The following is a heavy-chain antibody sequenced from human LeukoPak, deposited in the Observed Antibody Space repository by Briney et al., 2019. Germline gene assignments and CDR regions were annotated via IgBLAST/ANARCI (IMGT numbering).Heavy chain of an antibody. V-gene: IGHV3-23*01. Sequence: PGGSLRLSCAASGFTFSSYAMSWVRQAPGMGLEWVSGFSASYGGRYYADSVKGRFTISRDNSKSTLYLQMNSQSAEDTAVYYCAKRSVTTPGYYYYMDVWGKGTTVTVSS. CDR2: FSASYGGR. CDR1: GFTFSSYA. CDR3: AKRSVTTPGYYYYMDV. D-gene: IGHD4-17*01. J-gene: IGHJ6*03.